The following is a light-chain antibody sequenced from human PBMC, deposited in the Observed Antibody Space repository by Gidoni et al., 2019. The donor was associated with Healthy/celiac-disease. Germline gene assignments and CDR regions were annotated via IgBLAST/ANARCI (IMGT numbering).Light chain of an antibody. CDR1: QSISSY. CDR3: QQSYSTPPFT. Sequence: DIQMTQSPSSLSASVGDRVTITCRASQSISSYLNWYQQKPGKAPKLLIYAASRLQSGVPSRLSGSRSGTDLTITTISLQPEDFVTYYCQQSYSTPPFTFGQGTKVDIK. V-gene: IGKV1-39*01. J-gene: IGKJ3*01. CDR2: AAS.